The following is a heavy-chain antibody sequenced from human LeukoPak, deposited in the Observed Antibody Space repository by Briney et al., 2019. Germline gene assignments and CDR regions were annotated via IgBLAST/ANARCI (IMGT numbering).Heavy chain of an antibody. J-gene: IGHJ6*03. CDR1: GYTLTELS. Sequence: GASVKVSCKVSGYTLTELSMHWVRQAPGKGLEWMGGFDPEDGETIYAQKFQGRVTITRDTSASTAYMELSSLRSEDTAVYYCARDLARAYYYYYMDVWGKGTTVTVSS. V-gene: IGHV1-24*01. CDR3: ARDLARAYYYYYMDV. CDR2: FDPEDGET.